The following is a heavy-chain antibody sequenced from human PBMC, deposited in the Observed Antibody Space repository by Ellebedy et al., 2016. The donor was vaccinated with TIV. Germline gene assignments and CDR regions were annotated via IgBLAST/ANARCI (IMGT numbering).Heavy chain of an antibody. D-gene: IGHD2-21*02. J-gene: IGHJ4*02. CDR2: VYYSGSP. V-gene: IGHV4-39*01. Sequence: MPSETLSLTCSVFGGSVSSTRYYWAWIRQPPGRGLEYIGSVYYSGSPYYNPSFKSRVTLSADTSKNQFSLNLRTVTAADTAVYYCARTDPWQPIDDWGQGILVSVSS. CDR1: GGSVSSTRYY. CDR3: ARTDPWQPIDD.